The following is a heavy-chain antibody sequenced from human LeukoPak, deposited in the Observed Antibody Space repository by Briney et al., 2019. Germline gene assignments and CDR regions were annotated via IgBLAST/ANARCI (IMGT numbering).Heavy chain of an antibody. CDR1: GFTFRSYD. J-gene: IGHJ6*03. CDR2: IGTAGEI. Sequence: PGGSLRLSCAASGFTFRSYDMHWVRQATGKGLEWVSGIGTAGEIYYPGSVKGRFTISRENAKNSLYLQMNSLRAEDTAVYYCARENFSRYFDWLPTTYYYYYMDVWGKGTTVTVSS. D-gene: IGHD3-9*01. V-gene: IGHV3-13*01. CDR3: ARENFSRYFDWLPTTYYYYYMDV.